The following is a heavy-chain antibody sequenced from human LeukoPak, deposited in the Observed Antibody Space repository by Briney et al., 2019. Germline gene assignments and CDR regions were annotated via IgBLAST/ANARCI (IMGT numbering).Heavy chain of an antibody. CDR2: INHSGST. D-gene: IGHD5-18*01. V-gene: IGHV4-34*01. J-gene: IGHJ6*03. CDR1: GGSFSGYY. CDR3: ARGRRILLWSRPDYYMDV. Sequence: PSETLSLTCAVYGGSFSGYYWSWIRQPPGKGVEWIGEINHSGSTNYNPSLKSRVNISVDTSKNQFSLKLSSVTAADTAVYYCARGRRILLWSRPDYYMDVWGKGTTVTVSS.